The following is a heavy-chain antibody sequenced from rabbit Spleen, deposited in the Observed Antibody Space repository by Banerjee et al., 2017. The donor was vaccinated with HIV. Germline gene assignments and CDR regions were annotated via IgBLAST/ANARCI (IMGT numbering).Heavy chain of an antibody. D-gene: IGHD8-1*01. V-gene: IGHV1S45*01. J-gene: IGHJ4*01. CDR3: ARAVGFPGTGYDYFNL. Sequence: QEQLVESGGGLVKPEGSLKLSCTASGFSFSNKAVMCWVRQAPGKGLEWIGCINIGSGHTYYANWAKGRFTISKTSSTTVTLQMTSLTAADTATYFCARAVGFPGTGYDYFNLWGPGTLVTVS. CDR1: GFSFSNKAV. CDR2: INIGSGHT.